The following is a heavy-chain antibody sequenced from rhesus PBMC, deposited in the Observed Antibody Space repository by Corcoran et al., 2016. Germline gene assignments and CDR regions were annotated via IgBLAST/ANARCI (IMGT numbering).Heavy chain of an antibody. CDR1: GLTFSNSY. Sequence: EVQLVESGGGLVQPGGSLRLSCTASGLTFSNSYFHWVRQAQGKGLEWVGLIRNKANSYTTAYAAAVKGRFTISRDESKNTLYLQMSSLKTEDTAVYYCTREDDGGDFDSWGQGVLVTVSS. V-gene: IGHV3-13*01. CDR3: TREDDGGDFDS. CDR2: IRNKANSYTT. D-gene: IGHD3-9*01. J-gene: IGHJ4*01.